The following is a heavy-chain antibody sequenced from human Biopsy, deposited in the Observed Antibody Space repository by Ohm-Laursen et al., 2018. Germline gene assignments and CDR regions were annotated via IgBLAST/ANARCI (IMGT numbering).Heavy chain of an antibody. Sequence: SDTLSLTCSVSGGSISSSYWSWIRQPPGKGLEWIGGIYYSGSTNYNPSLKSRVTISVAVDTSKSQFSLRLSSVTAADTAVYYCARLGSGDYFPTFFDFWGQGALVTVSS. D-gene: IGHD5-12*01. V-gene: IGHV4-59*07. CDR2: IYYSGST. CDR1: GGSISSSY. J-gene: IGHJ4*02. CDR3: ARLGSGDYFPTFFDF.